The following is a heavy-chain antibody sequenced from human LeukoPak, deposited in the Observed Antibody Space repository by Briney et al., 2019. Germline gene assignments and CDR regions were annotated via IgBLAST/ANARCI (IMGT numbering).Heavy chain of an antibody. J-gene: IGHJ5*02. Sequence: GGSLRLSCAASGFTFSNYAMSWVRQAPGKGLEWVAAISNSGGTTYYADSVKGRFTISRDNSKNTLYLQLNSLRADDTAMYYCAKDPRFGRSWTNWFDPWGQGTLVTVSS. CDR3: AKDPRFGRSWTNWFDP. D-gene: IGHD6-13*01. V-gene: IGHV3-23*01. CDR2: ISNSGGTT. CDR1: GFTFSNYA.